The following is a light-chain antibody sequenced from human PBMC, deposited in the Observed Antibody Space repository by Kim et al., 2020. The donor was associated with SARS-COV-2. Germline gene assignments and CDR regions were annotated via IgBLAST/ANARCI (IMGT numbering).Light chain of an antibody. CDR1: TGGVAASHL. CDR3: ITSGDESYGGTEFYV. CDR2: TVN. V-gene: IGLV2-8*01. Sequence: SVTGPTGGVAASHLLSCYLHHPARAPILIIYTVNKRPSGVPDRFSGSKSGNTASLTVSGLQADAPADYYCITSGDESYGGTEFYVLGGGTKVTVL. J-gene: IGLJ1*01.